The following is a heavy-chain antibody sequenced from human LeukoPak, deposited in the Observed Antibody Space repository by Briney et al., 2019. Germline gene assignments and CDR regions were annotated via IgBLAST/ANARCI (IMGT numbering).Heavy chain of an antibody. CDR2: ISSSSSTI. CDR1: GFTFSSYS. V-gene: IGHV3-48*01. CDR3: ARDRSEQCTSCYSWFDP. D-gene: IGHD2-2*02. J-gene: IGHJ5*01. Sequence: GGSLRLSCAASGFTFSSYSMNWVRQAPGKGLEWVSYISSSSSTIYYTDSVKGRFTISRDNAKNSLYLQMNSLRAEDTAVYYCARDRSEQCTSCYSWFDPWGQGTLVTVSS.